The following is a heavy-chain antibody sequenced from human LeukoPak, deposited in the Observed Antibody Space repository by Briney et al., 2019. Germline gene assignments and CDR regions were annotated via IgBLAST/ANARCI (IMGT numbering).Heavy chain of an antibody. CDR1: GGSFSGYY. Sequence: SETLFLTCAVYGGSFSGYYWSWIRQPLGKGLEWIGEINHSGSTNYNPSLKSRVTISVDTSKNQFSLKLSSVTAADTAVYYCARRQADILTGYYDDYWGQGTLVTVSS. D-gene: IGHD3-9*01. CDR3: ARRQADILTGYYDDY. CDR2: INHSGST. J-gene: IGHJ4*02. V-gene: IGHV4-34*01.